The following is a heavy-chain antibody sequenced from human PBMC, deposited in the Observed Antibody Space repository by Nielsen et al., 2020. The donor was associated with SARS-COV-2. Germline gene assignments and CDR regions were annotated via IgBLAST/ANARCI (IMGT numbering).Heavy chain of an antibody. CDR3: ARDVMTTVTTGWFDP. CDR1: GFTFSSYS. Sequence: GESLKISCAASGFTFSSYSMNWVRQAPGKGREWVSSISSSSSYIYYADSVKGRFTISRDNAKNSLYLQMNSLRAEDTAVYYCARDVMTTVTTGWFDPWGQGTLVTVSS. J-gene: IGHJ5*02. CDR2: ISSSSSYI. V-gene: IGHV3-21*01. D-gene: IGHD4-17*01.